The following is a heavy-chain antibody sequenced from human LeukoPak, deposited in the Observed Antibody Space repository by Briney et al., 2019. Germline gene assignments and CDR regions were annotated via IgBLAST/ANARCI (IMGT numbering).Heavy chain of an antibody. D-gene: IGHD4-17*01. CDR1: GFTFSSYW. CDR3: VYSGDYEKGY. V-gene: IGHV3-7*01. Sequence: GGSLRLSCAAPGFTFSSYWMSWVRQAPGKGLEWVANIKQDGSEKYYVDSVKGRFTISRDNAKNSLYLQMNSLRAEDTAVYYCVYSGDYEKGYWGQGTLVTVSS. CDR2: IKQDGSEK. J-gene: IGHJ4*02.